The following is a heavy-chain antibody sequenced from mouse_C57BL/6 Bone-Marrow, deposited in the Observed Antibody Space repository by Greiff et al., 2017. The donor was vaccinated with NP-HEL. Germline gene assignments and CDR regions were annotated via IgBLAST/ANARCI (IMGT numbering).Heavy chain of an antibody. D-gene: IGHD1-1*01. V-gene: IGHV1-74*01. CDR3: AILSTVVAPYAMDY. J-gene: IGHJ4*01. Sequence: QVHVKQPGAELVKPGASVKVSCKASGYTFTSYWMHWVKQRPGQGLEWIGRIHPSDSDTNYNQKFKGKATLTVDKSSSTAYMQLSSLTSADSAVYYCAILSTVVAPYAMDYWGQGTSVTVSS. CDR1: GYTFTSYW. CDR2: IHPSDSDT.